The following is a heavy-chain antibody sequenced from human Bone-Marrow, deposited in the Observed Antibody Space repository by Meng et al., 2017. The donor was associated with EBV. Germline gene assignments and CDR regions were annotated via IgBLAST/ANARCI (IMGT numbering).Heavy chain of an antibody. CDR3: AREKGGGAQDY. Sequence: LPEPGPGLVKPSGTLSLTCTVSGGSISSYYWSWIRQPPGKGLEWIGYIYYSGSSNYNPSLKSRVTISVDTSKNQFSLKLSSVTAADTAVYYCAREKGGGAQDYWGQGTLVTVAS. D-gene: IGHD2-15*01. J-gene: IGHJ4*02. CDR2: IYYSGSS. V-gene: IGHV4-59*01. CDR1: GGSISSYY.